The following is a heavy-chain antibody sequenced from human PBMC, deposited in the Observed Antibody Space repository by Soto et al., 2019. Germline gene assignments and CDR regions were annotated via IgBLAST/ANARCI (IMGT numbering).Heavy chain of an antibody. D-gene: IGHD2-21*01. V-gene: IGHV1-2*02. CDR2: INPNSGGT. J-gene: IGHJ6*02. Sequence: ASVKVSCKASGYTFTDYYLHWVRQAPGQGLEWMGWINPNSGGTNYAQKFQGRVTMNRDTSISTAYMELSRLRSDDTAVYFCAREEFLCPQKLFPPNGGMDDWGQGTTVTVYS. CDR1: GYTFTDYY. CDR3: AREEFLCPQKLFPPNGGMDD.